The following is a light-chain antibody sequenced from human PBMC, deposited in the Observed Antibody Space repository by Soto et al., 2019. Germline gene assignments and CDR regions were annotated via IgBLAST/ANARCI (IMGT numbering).Light chain of an antibody. Sequence: QSALTQPRSVSGSPGQSVTISCTGTTNDVGNYNYVSWYQQHPSKAPKLMIYNVIQRPSGVPDRFSASKSGNTASLTISGLQAEDEADYYCCSYAGSYTYVFGTGTKVTVL. CDR2: NVI. J-gene: IGLJ1*01. V-gene: IGLV2-11*01. CDR3: CSYAGSYTYV. CDR1: TNDVGNYNY.